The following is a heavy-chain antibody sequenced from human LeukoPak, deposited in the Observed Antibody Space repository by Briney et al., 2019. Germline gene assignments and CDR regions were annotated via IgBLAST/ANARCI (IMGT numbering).Heavy chain of an antibody. V-gene: IGHV1-69*13. J-gene: IGHJ4*02. CDR1: GYTFTGYY. D-gene: IGHD3-22*01. CDR3: ARVSTHSKDYYDSSGYYN. CDR2: IIPIFGTA. Sequence: RASVKVSCEASGYTFTGYYMHWVRQAPGQGLEWMGGIIPIFGTANYAQKFQGRVTITADESTSTAYMELSSLRSEDTAVYYCARVSTHSKDYYDSSGYYNWGQGTLVTVSS.